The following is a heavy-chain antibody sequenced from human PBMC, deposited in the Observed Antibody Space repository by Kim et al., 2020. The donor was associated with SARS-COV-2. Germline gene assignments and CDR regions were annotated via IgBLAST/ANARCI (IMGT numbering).Heavy chain of an antibody. Sequence: GGSLRLSCVASGFTFTSYAMTWVRQAPGKALEWVSVISGAGDATHYAGSVKGRFTISSDSSENTVYLQMSSLRVDDTAVYYCARSKIYSPEPFDPWGQGTLVTVSS. V-gene: IGHV3-23*01. CDR2: ISGAGDAT. CDR3: ARSKIYSPEPFDP. J-gene: IGHJ5*02. CDR1: GFTFTSYA. D-gene: IGHD5-12*01.